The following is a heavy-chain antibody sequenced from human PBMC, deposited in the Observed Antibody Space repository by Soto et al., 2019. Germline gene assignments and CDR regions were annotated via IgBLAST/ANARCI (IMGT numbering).Heavy chain of an antibody. V-gene: IGHV3-30*18. CDR2: ISSHGSNK. J-gene: IGHJ4*02. Sequence: QVQLVESGGGVVQPGKSLRLSCAASGFSFDTYGMLWVRQAPGKGLEWVAVISSHGSNKYYADSVKGRFTISRDDSKNTVFLQMNSLRTEDTALYYCAKDPGWRYSFGGAFDYWGQGTLVTVSS. CDR1: GFSFDTYG. D-gene: IGHD5-18*01. CDR3: AKDPGWRYSFGGAFDY.